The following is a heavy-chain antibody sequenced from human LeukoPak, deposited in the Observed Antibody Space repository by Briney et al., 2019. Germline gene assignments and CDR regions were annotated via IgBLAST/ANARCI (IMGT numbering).Heavy chain of an antibody. J-gene: IGHJ4*02. D-gene: IGHD6-13*01. CDR2: IYTSGST. V-gene: IGHV4-4*07. Sequence: SETLSLTCTVSGGSISSYYWSWIRQPAGKGLEWIGRIYTSGSTNYNPSLKSRVTISVDTSKNQFSLKLSSVTAADTAVYYCARVSPATYSSSWYRGYYFDYWGQGTLVTVSS. CDR1: GGSISSYY. CDR3: ARVSPATYSSSWYRGYYFDY.